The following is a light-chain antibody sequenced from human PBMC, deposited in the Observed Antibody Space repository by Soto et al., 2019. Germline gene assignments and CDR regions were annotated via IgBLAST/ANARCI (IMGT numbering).Light chain of an antibody. Sequence: QSVLTQPASVSGSPGQSITISCSGTGSDVGAYNYVSWYQQHPAKAPKLIIYDVSNRPSGVSDRFSGSKSGNTASLTISGLQAEDAADYYCYSYTSSSTYVFGSGTKLTVL. CDR3: YSYTSSSTYV. J-gene: IGLJ1*01. V-gene: IGLV2-14*01. CDR2: DVS. CDR1: GSDVGAYNY.